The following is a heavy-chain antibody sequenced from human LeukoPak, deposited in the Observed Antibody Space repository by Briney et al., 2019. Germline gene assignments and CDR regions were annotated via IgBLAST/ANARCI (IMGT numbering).Heavy chain of an antibody. Sequence: GGSLRLSCAASGFTFSSYGMHWVRQAPGKGLEWVTFIRYDGSNKYYADSVKGRFTISRDNSKNTLYLQMNSLRLEDTAVYYCARTFSSGWGIIDYWGQGTLVTVSS. J-gene: IGHJ4*02. CDR3: ARTFSSGWGIIDY. CDR2: IRYDGSNK. D-gene: IGHD6-25*01. V-gene: IGHV3-30*02. CDR1: GFTFSSYG.